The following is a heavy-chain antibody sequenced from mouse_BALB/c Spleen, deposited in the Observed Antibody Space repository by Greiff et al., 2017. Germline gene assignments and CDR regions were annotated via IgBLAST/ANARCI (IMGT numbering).Heavy chain of an antibody. J-gene: IGHJ4*01. CDR3: ARNHYAMDY. Sequence: VKLVESGGDLVKPGGSLKLSCAASGFTFSSYGMSWVRQTPGKGLEWLGMIWGDGSTDYNSALKSRLSISKDNSKSQVFLKMNSLQTDDTARYYCARNHYAMDYWGQGTSVTVSS. V-gene: IGHV2-6-7*01. CDR1: GFTFSSYG. CDR2: IWGDGST.